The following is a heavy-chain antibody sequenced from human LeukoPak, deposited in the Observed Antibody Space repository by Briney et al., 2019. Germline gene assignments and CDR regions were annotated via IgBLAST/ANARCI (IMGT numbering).Heavy chain of an antibody. CDR3: ARNRACGGDCYSYAFDI. Sequence: GRSLRLSCAASGFTFSSYGMHWVRQAPGRGLEWVAVIWYDGSNKYYADSVKGRFTISRDNSKNTLYLQMNSLRAEDTTVYYCARNRACGGDCYSYAFDIWGQGTMVTVSS. V-gene: IGHV3-33*01. D-gene: IGHD2-21*02. CDR1: GFTFSSYG. CDR2: IWYDGSNK. J-gene: IGHJ3*02.